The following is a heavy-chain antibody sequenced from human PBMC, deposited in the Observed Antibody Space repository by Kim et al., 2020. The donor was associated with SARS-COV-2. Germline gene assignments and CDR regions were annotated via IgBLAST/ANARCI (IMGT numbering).Heavy chain of an antibody. Sequence: YAPSLKGRVTISVDTSNTPFSLTLSSVTAADTALYYCARGLVIANGAFDIWGQGTMVTVSS. D-gene: IGHD2-21*01. CDR3: ARGLVIANGAFDI. J-gene: IGHJ3*02. V-gene: IGHV4-34*01.